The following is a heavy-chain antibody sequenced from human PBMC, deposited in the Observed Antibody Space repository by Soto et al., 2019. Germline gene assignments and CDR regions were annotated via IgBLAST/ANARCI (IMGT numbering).Heavy chain of an antibody. V-gene: IGHV1-69*02. J-gene: IGHJ4*02. Sequence: GASVKVSRKASGGSFSSYTISWVRQAPGQGLEWMGRIIPILGIANYAQKFQGRVTITADKSTSTAYMELSSLRSEDTAVYYCARAPNYDILPGPIHWGQGTLVTVSS. CDR3: ARAPNYDILPGPIH. D-gene: IGHD3-9*01. CDR1: GGSFSSYT. CDR2: IIPILGIA.